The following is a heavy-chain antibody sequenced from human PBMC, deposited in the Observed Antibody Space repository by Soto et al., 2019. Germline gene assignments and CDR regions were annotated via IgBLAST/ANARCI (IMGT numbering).Heavy chain of an antibody. V-gene: IGHV1-2*02. Sequence: QVQLVQSGAEVKKPGASVKVSCKASGYSLRANYIHWVRQAPGRWLEWMGWINPNSSGTVYAQNFQGRVLMTSDTSLTTIYKQLNRLNSDDTAIYFCERDLIVDGPDNSGMDVWGQGTTVTVSS. CDR3: ERDLIVDGPDNSGMDV. D-gene: IGHD1-26*01. CDR2: INPNSSGT. CDR1: GYSLRANY. J-gene: IGHJ6*02.